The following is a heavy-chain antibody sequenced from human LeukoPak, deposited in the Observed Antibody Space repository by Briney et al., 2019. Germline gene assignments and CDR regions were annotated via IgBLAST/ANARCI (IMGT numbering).Heavy chain of an antibody. J-gene: IGHJ4*02. CDR1: GFTFSSYG. D-gene: IGHD3-10*01. CDR2: ISGGGGST. Sequence: PGGSLRLSCAASGFTFSSYGMSWVRQAPGKGLEWVSAISGGGGSTYYADSVKGRFTISRDNAKNSLYLQMNSLRAEDTAVYYCARALRAVRGYYFDYWGQGTLVTVSS. V-gene: IGHV3-23*01. CDR3: ARALRAVRGYYFDY.